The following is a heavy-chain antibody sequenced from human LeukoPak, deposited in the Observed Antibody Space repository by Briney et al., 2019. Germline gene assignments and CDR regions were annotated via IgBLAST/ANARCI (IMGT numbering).Heavy chain of an antibody. V-gene: IGHV1-2*02. CDR1: GYTFTGYY. D-gene: IGHD3-22*01. Sequence: PRASVKVSCKASGYTFTGYYMHWVRQAPGQGLEWMGWINPNSGGTNYAQKFQGRVTMTRDTSISTAYMELSRLRSDDTAVYYCARDLYYDSSGYYPFQHWGQGTLVTVSS. CDR2: INPNSGGT. CDR3: ARDLYYDSSGYYPFQH. J-gene: IGHJ1*01.